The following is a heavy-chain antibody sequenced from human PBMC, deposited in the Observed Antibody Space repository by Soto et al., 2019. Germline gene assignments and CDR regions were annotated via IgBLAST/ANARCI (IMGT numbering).Heavy chain of an antibody. Sequence: SETLPLTCGVYGGSFSGYDWSWIRQSPGKGLEGIGEINHSGSTNYNPSLQSQFTISVDTSINPFSLKLSSLTAADTAVYYCARAIILVVPAATAYNCFDPWGQGTLVTVSS. D-gene: IGHD2-2*01. CDR2: INHSGST. J-gene: IGHJ5*02. V-gene: IGHV4-34*01. CDR3: ARAIILVVPAATAYNCFDP. CDR1: GGSFSGYD.